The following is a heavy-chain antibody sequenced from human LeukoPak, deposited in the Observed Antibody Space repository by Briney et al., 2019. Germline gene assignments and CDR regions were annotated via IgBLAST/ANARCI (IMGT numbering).Heavy chain of an antibody. CDR2: IYYSGST. CDR1: GASVSSYSYY. CDR3: ARQGGIGCSGTACYISV. V-gene: IGHV4-39*01. D-gene: IGHD2-2*02. J-gene: IGHJ4*02. Sequence: MTSETLSLTCTVSGASVSSYSYYWGWIRQPPEKGLEWIGTIYYSGSTYYNPSLKSRVTISVDTSKNHFSLKLSSVTAAEAAVYYCARQGGIGCSGTACYISVWGQGTLVTLSS.